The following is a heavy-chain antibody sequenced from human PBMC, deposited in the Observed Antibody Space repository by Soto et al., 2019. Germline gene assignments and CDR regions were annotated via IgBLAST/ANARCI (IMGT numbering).Heavy chain of an antibody. V-gene: IGHV3-7*05. CDR1: GFTFSNYW. J-gene: IGHJ4*02. CDR2: IKQDGGDK. CDR3: ARVQSLAGVY. Sequence: EVQLVESGGGLVQPGGSLRLSCAASGFTFSNYWMSWVRQAPGKGLEWVANIKQDGGDKYYVDSVKGRFSITRDNAKNSLYLHMNILRAEDTALYYCARVQSLAGVYWGQGTLVTVSS. D-gene: IGHD6-19*01.